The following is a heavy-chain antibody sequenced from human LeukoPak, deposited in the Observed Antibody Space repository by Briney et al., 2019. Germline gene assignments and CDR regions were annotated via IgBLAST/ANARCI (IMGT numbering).Heavy chain of an antibody. V-gene: IGHV3-9*01. J-gene: IGHJ4*02. Sequence: GGSLRLSCAASGFTFDDYAMHWVRQAPGKGLEWDSGISWNSGSIGYADSVKGRFTISRDNAKNSLYLQMNSLRAEDTALYYCAKDNFDYWGQGTLVTVSS. CDR3: AKDNFDY. CDR2: ISWNSGSI. CDR1: GFTFDDYA.